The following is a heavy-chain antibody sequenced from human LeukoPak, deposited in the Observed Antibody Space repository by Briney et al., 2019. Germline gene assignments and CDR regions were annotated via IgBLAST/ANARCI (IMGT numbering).Heavy chain of an antibody. CDR3: ARVPVYGKTAYYFDY. J-gene: IGHJ4*02. D-gene: IGHD1-14*01. CDR1: GFTFSSYS. Sequence: PGGSLRLSCAASGFTFSSYSMNWVRQAPGKGLEWVSSISSSSSYIYYADSVKGRFTISRDNAKNSLYLQMNSLRAEDTAVYYCARVPVYGKTAYYFDYWGQGTQVTVSS. V-gene: IGHV3-21*01. CDR2: ISSSSSYI.